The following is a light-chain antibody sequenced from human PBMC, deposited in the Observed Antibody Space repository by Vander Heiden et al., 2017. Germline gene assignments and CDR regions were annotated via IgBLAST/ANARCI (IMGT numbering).Light chain of an antibody. V-gene: IGKV3-15*01. J-gene: IGKJ2*03. Sequence: IVMTQSPATLSVSPGERATLSCRASQSVSSNLAWYQQKPGQAPRLLIYLASTRATGIPARFSGSGSGTEFTLTISSLQSEDFAVYYCQQYNNWPRGSFGQGTKVEIK. CDR1: QSVSSN. CDR2: LAS. CDR3: QQYNNWPRGS.